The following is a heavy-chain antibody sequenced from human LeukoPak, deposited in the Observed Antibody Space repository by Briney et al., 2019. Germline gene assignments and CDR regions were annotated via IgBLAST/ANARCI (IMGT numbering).Heavy chain of an antibody. CDR2: IYHSGST. CDR3: ARDDFWSGYIDY. D-gene: IGHD3-3*01. CDR1: GYSISSGYY. Sequence: SETLSLTCTVSGYSISSGYYWGWIRQPPGKGLEWIGSIYHSGSTYYNPSLKSRVTMSVDTSKNQFSLKLSSVTAADTAVYYCARDDFWSGYIDYWGQGTLVTVSS. J-gene: IGHJ4*02. V-gene: IGHV4-38-2*02.